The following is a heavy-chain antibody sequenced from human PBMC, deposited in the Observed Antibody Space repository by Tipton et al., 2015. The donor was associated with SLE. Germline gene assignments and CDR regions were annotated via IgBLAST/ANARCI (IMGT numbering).Heavy chain of an antibody. Sequence: GLVKPSETLSLTCTVSGGPISSSGYYWSWIRQPPGKGLEWIGTIYYTGGFTYYNPSLESRVTMDVDTSKNHFSLKLSSVTAADTALYYCAREAGNYPAGIYGFDYWGQGTLVTVSS. J-gene: IGHJ4*02. CDR1: GGPISSSGYY. CDR3: AREAGNYPAGIYGFDY. V-gene: IGHV4-39*02. D-gene: IGHD3-10*01. CDR2: IYYTGGFT.